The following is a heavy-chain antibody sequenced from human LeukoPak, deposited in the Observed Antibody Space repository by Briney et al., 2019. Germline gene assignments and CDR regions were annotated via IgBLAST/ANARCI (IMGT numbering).Heavy chain of an antibody. CDR3: AREERGSSWFIDY. CDR1: GGSISSGGYY. V-gene: IGHV4-31*03. Sequence: SQTLSLTCTVSGGSISSGGYYWSWIRQHPGKGLEWIGYIYYSGSTYYNPSLKSRVTISVDTSKNQFSLKPSSVTAADTAVYYCAREERGSSWFIDYWGQGTLVTVSS. J-gene: IGHJ4*02. CDR2: IYYSGST. D-gene: IGHD6-13*01.